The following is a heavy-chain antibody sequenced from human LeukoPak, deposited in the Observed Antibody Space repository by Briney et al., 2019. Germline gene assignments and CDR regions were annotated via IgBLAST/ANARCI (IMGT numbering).Heavy chain of an antibody. D-gene: IGHD3-3*01. Sequence: SETLSLTCTVSGGSISSYYWSWIRQPPGKGLEWIGYIYYSGSTNYNPSLKSRVTISVDTSKNQFSLKLSSVTAADTAVYYCARGKGIFENYFDYWGQGTLVTVSS. J-gene: IGHJ4*02. CDR3: ARGKGIFENYFDY. CDR2: IYYSGST. CDR1: GGSISSYY. V-gene: IGHV4-59*01.